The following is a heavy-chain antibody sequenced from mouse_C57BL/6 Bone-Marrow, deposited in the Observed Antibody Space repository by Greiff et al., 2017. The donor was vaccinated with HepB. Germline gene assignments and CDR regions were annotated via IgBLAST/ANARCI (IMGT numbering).Heavy chain of an antibody. D-gene: IGHD2-4*01. CDR3: ASLSRGRIYYDCDEGHFDY. V-gene: IGHV1-81*01. J-gene: IGHJ2*01. CDR1: GYTFTSYG. Sequence: QVQLQQSGAELARPGASVKLSCKASGYTFTSYGISWVKQRTGQGLEWIGEIYPRSGNTYYNEKFKGKATLTADKSSSTAYMELRSLTSEDSAVYFCASLSRGRIYYDCDEGHFDYWGQGTTLTVSS. CDR2: IYPRSGNT.